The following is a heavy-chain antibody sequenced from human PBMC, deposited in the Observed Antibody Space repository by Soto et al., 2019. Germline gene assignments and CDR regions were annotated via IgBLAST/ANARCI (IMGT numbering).Heavy chain of an antibody. CDR3: ATGMEHRDY. J-gene: IGHJ4*02. CDR2: ISGSGGST. D-gene: IGHD1-26*01. Sequence: EVQLLESGGGLIQPGGSLRLSCAASGFTFSSYAMSWVRQAPGKGLEWVSAISGSGGSTYYADSVKGRFTISRDNSKNTLYLQRNSRGAEDTAVYYWATGMEHRDYWGQGSLVTVSS. CDR1: GFTFSSYA. V-gene: IGHV3-23*01.